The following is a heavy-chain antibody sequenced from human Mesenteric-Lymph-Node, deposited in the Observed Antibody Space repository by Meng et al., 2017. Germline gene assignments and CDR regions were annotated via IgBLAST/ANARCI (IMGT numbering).Heavy chain of an antibody. CDR1: GYTFSTYT. D-gene: IGHD2/OR15-2a*01. Sequence: QWKLVQSGSELKKPGASVTPSCKASGYTFSTYTINWVRQAHGRGLEWMGWISTNTGTPTYTQGFTGRFVFSLDTSVSTAYLQISSLKAEDTAVYYCARGGNFDPWGQGTLVTVSS. J-gene: IGHJ5*02. CDR2: ISTNTGTP. CDR3: ARGGNFDP. V-gene: IGHV7-4-1*02.